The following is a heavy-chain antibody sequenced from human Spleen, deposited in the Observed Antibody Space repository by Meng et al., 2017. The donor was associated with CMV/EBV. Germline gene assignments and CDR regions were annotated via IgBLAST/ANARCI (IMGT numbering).Heavy chain of an antibody. V-gene: IGHV3-23*01. J-gene: IGHJ4*02. CDR3: ANGEGAVAGPHYFDY. CDR2: ISGSGGST. CDR1: GFTFSSYA. Sequence: GGSLRLSCAASGFTFSSYAMSWVRQAPGKGLEWVSAISGSGGSTYYADSVKGRFTISRDNSKNTLYLQMNSLRAEDTAVYYCANGEGAVAGPHYFDYWGQGTLVTVSS. D-gene: IGHD6-19*01.